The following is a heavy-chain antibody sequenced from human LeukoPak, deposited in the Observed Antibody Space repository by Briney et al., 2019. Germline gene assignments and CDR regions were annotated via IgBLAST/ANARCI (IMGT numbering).Heavy chain of an antibody. Sequence: GGSLRLSCAASGFTFSSYGMHWVRQAPGKGLEWVAVISYDGSNKYYADSVKGRFTISRDNSKNTLYLQMNSLRAEDTAVYYCAKDLFAVTGFPPDYWGQGILVTVSS. CDR1: GFTFSSYG. J-gene: IGHJ4*02. CDR2: ISYDGSNK. D-gene: IGHD2-21*02. V-gene: IGHV3-30*18. CDR3: AKDLFAVTGFPPDY.